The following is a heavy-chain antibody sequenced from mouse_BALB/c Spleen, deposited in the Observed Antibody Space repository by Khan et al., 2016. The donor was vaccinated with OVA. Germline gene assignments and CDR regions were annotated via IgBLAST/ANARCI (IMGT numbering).Heavy chain of an antibody. J-gene: IGHJ2*01. D-gene: IGHD1-2*01. Sequence: QLEQSGPGLVKPSQSLSITCTVSGYSFTSYTGCSWIRQFPGDKLEWMGYITYSGNTNYNQYFKNRISFTRDTSKNQFFLQLNSVTTEDTATYYCARTARIKYWGQGTTVTVSA. CDR2: ITYSGNT. CDR1: GYSFTSYTG. CDR3: ARTARIKY. V-gene: IGHV3-2*02.